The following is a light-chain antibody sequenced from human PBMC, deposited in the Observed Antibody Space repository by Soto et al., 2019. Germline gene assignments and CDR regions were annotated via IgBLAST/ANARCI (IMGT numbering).Light chain of an antibody. CDR1: QSVASY. CDR2: DAS. V-gene: IGKV3-11*01. Sequence: EIVLTQSPATLSLSPGERATLSCRASQSVASYLAWFQHKPGQAPRLLIYDASNRATGIPARFSGSGSGTDFTLTISSREPEDSAGYYCQQRSSWTFGQGNKVEIK. CDR3: QQRSSWT. J-gene: IGKJ1*01.